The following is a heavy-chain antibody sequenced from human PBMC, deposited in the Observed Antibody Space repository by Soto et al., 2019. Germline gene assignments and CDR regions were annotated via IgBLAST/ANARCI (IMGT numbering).Heavy chain of an antibody. CDR2: IIPIFGTA. CDR3: ARGGGGPSGLDYYYYGMDV. D-gene: IGHD3-16*01. Sequence: GAAVKVSCKASGGTFSSYAISWVRQAPGQGLEWMGGIIPIFGTANYAQKFQGRVTITADESTSTAYMELSSLRSEDTAVYYCARGGGGPSGLDYYYYGMDVWGQGTTVTVSS. CDR1: GGTFSSYA. V-gene: IGHV1-69*13. J-gene: IGHJ6*02.